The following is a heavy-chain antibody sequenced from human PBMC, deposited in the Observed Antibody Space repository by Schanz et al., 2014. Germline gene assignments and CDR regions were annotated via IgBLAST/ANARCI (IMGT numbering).Heavy chain of an antibody. CDR3: AKVAPAATYLDS. V-gene: IGHV3-30-3*01. CDR1: GFGFDDYA. D-gene: IGHD2-2*01. J-gene: IGHJ4*02. Sequence: VQLVESGGGVVRPGGSLRLSCAASGFGFDDYAMSWVRQAPGKGLEWVALISYDGNTKYYADSVKGRFTISRDNSKNTLYLQMNSLRAEDTAVYYCAKVAPAATYLDSWGLGTLVTVSS. CDR2: ISYDGNTK.